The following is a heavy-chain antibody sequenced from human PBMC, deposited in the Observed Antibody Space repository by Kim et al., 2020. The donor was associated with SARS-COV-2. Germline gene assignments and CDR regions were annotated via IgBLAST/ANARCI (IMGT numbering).Heavy chain of an antibody. CDR3: AKGNGDSAGYYYAYYYYCMVV. D-gene: IGHD3-22*01. Sequence: GGSLRLSCAASGFSFSTYAMTWVRQAPGKGLEWVSDISGTGGSTYYADSVKGRFTISRDNSKNTLYLQINSLRAEDTAIYYCAKGNGDSAGYYYAYYYYCMVVWGKGTTLTVSS. V-gene: IGHV3-23*01. CDR1: GFSFSTYA. J-gene: IGHJ6*03. CDR2: ISGTGGST.